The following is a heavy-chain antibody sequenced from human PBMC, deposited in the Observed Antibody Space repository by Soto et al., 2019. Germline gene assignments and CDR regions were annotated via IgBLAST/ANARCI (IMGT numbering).Heavy chain of an antibody. J-gene: IGHJ4*02. CDR3: ARVVGGDYHDY. D-gene: IGHD2-2*01. V-gene: IGHV4-59*01. CDR1: AGSISSYY. Sequence: PSETLSLTCTVSAGSISSYYWSWIRQPPGKGLEWIGYIYYSGSTNYNPSLKSRVTISVDTSKNQFSLKLSSVTAADTAVYYCARVVGGDYHDYWGQGTLVTVSS. CDR2: IYYSGST.